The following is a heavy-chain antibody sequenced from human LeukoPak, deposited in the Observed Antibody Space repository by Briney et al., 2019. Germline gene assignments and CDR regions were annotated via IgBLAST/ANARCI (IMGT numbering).Heavy chain of an antibody. CDR1: GGSISSYY. D-gene: IGHD6-13*01. CDR2: IYYTGST. V-gene: IGHV4-59*01. CDR3: ARRVATTGIYGFDI. Sequence: PSETLPLTCTVSGGSISSYYWTWIRQPPGKGLEWIGYIYYTGSTNYNPSLKSRVTISVDTSKNQFSLKLNSVTAADTAMYYCARRVATTGIYGFDIWGQGTMVTVSS. J-gene: IGHJ3*02.